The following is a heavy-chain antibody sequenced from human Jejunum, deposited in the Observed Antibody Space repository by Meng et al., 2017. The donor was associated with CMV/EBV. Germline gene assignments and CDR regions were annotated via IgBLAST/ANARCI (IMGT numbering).Heavy chain of an antibody. D-gene: IGHD2-2*02. Sequence: NVSGYTFTDYYMHWVQQAPEKGLEWMGLVDPEDGETIYAEKFQGRVTITADTSMGIAYMELSSLRSEDTAIYYCATTSYSRLNWFDPWGQGTLVTVSS. J-gene: IGHJ5*02. V-gene: IGHV1-69-2*01. CDR2: VDPEDGET. CDR1: GYTFTDYY. CDR3: ATTSYSRLNWFDP.